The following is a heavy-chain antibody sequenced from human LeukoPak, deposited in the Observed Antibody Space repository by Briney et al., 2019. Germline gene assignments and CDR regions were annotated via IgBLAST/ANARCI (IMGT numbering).Heavy chain of an antibody. V-gene: IGHV1-46*01. CDR3: ARRITMVRGVNYYYGMDV. J-gene: IGHJ6*04. D-gene: IGHD3-10*01. Sequence: ASVKVSCKASGYTFTSYYMHWVRQAPGQGLEWMGIINPSGGSTSYAQKFQGRVTMTRDTSTSTVYMELSSLRSDDTAVYYCARRITMVRGVNYYYGMDVWGKGTTVTVSS. CDR2: INPSGGST. CDR1: GYTFTSYY.